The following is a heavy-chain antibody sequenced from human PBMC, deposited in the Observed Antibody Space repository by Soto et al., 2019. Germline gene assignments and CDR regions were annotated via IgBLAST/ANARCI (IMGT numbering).Heavy chain of an antibody. D-gene: IGHD3-16*01. CDR3: ARLGAQEIDP. Sequence: KTSETLSLTCTVSGGSISSYYWSWIRQPPGKGLELIGYIYYSGSTNYNPSLKSRVTISVDTSKNQFSLKLSSVTAADTAVYYCARLGAQEIDPWGQGTLVTVSS. CDR2: IYYSGST. CDR1: GGSISSYY. J-gene: IGHJ5*02. V-gene: IGHV4-59*08.